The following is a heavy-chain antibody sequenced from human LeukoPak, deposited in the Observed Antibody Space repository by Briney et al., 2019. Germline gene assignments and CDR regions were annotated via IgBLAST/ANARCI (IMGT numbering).Heavy chain of an antibody. CDR3: ARGYYYDSSGYDR. V-gene: IGHV1-2*02. J-gene: IGHJ4*02. D-gene: IGHD3-22*01. CDR1: GYTFTGYY. Sequence: ASVKVPCKASGYTFTGYYMHWVRQAPGQGLEWMGWINPNSGGTNYAQKFQGRVTMTRDTSISTAYMELSRLRSDDTAVYYCARGYYYDSSGYDRWGQGTLVTVSS. CDR2: INPNSGGT.